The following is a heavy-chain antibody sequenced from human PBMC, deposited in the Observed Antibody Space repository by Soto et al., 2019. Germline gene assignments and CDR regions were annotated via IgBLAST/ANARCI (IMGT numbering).Heavy chain of an antibody. V-gene: IGHV3-23*01. D-gene: IGHD2-15*01. J-gene: IGHJ4*02. CDR1: GFIFSNYA. CDR2: ISGSGADT. CDR3: AKDTGRGGGSVFDY. Sequence: EVQLLESGGGLVQPGGSLRLSCAPSGFIFSNYAMSWVRQARGKGLEWVSAISGSGADTYYTESVKGRFTISRDKFKNTLYLQMNSLRAEDTAVYYCAKDTGRGGGSVFDYWGQGTLVTVSS.